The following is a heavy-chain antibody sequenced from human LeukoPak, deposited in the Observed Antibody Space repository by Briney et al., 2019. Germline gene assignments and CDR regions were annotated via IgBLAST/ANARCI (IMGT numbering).Heavy chain of an antibody. J-gene: IGHJ4*02. CDR1: GFTFSIYE. V-gene: IGHV3-48*03. CDR2: ISGSGSTI. CDR3: ARGGSVYCSSTSCYTSDY. Sequence: GGSLRLSCAASGFTFSIYEMNWVRQAPGKGLEWVSFISGSGSTIHFADSVKGRFTISRDNAKNSLYLQMNSLRGEDTAVYYCARGGSVYCSSTSCYTSDYWGQGTLVTVSS. D-gene: IGHD2-2*02.